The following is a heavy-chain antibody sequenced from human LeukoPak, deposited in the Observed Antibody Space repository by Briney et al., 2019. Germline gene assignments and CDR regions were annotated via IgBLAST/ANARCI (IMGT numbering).Heavy chain of an antibody. D-gene: IGHD3-22*01. V-gene: IGHV3-53*01. CDR3: ARDGADNSGYYFGSL. CDR1: GFTVSSSY. Sequence: GGSLRLSCAASGFTVSSSYMSWVRQAPGKGLEWVSVIYSGGSPDYADSAKGRFTISTHNSKNTLYLQMNSLKVEDTAVYYCARDGADNSGYYFGSLWGQGTVVTVSS. CDR2: IYSGGSP. J-gene: IGHJ3*01.